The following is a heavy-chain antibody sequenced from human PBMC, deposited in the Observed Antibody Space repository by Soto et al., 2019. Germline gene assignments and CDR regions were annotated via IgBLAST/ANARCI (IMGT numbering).Heavy chain of an antibody. CDR2: IYSGGST. CDR1: GFTVSSNY. V-gene: IGHV3-53*01. CDR3: ARDAPSGFDAFDI. Sequence: GGSLRLSCAASGFTVSSNYVSWVRQAPGKGLEWVSVIYSGGSTYYADSVKGRFTISRDNSRNTVYLQMNSLRAEDTAVYYCARDAPSGFDAFDIWGQGIMVSV. D-gene: IGHD3-10*01. J-gene: IGHJ3*02.